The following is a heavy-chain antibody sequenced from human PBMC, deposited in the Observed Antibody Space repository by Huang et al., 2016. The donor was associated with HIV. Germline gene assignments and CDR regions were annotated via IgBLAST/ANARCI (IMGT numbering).Heavy chain of an antibody. CDR3: AKDAIVGAQSGPDY. CDR2: RANDGSNK. Sequence: QVQLVESGGGVVQPGRSLRLSCAASGFTFCSYGMHWFRQAPGKWREWVAVRANDGSNKYYADSVKGRVTISRDNSKNTRDLQMNSLRAEDTAVYYCAKDAIVGAQSGPDYWGQGTLVTVSS. D-gene: IGHD1-26*01. V-gene: IGHV3-30*18. CDR1: GFTFCSYG. J-gene: IGHJ4*02.